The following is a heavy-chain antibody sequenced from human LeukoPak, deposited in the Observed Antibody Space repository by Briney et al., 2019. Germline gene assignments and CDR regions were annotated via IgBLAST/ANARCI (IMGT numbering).Heavy chain of an antibody. Sequence: GGSLRLSCAASGFTFSSYWMNWVRQAPGKGLEWVANIKQDGSEKYYVDSVKGRFTISRDNAKNSPYLQMNSLRAEDTAVYYCARGYYDSNAQLFDYWGQGTLVTVSS. J-gene: IGHJ4*02. V-gene: IGHV3-7*01. CDR1: GFTFSSYW. D-gene: IGHD3-22*01. CDR2: IKQDGSEK. CDR3: ARGYYDSNAQLFDY.